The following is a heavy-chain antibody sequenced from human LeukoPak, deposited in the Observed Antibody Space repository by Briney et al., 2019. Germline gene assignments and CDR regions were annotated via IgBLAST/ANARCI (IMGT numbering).Heavy chain of an antibody. CDR3: ARDAYYYGSGSYSQVYYYYMDV. CDR2: INPNSGGT. D-gene: IGHD3-10*01. J-gene: IGHJ6*03. CDR1: GYTFTGYY. Sequence: ASVKVSCKASGYTFTGYYMHWVRQAPGQGLEWMGWINPNSGGTNYAQKFQGRVTMTRDTSISTAYMELGRLRSDDTAVYYCARDAYYYGSGSYSQVYYYYMDVWGKGTTVTVSS. V-gene: IGHV1-2*02.